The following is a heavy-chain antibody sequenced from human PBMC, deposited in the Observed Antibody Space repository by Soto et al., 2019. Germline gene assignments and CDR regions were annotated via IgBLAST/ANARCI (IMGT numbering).Heavy chain of an antibody. V-gene: IGHV3-30*18. CDR2: ISYDGSNK. CDR3: AKQRYSYGYLSGMDV. CDR1: GFTFSSYG. J-gene: IGHJ6*02. Sequence: QVQLVESGGGVVQPGRSLRLSCAASGFTFSSYGMHWVRQAPGKGLEWVAVISYDGSNKYYADSVKGRFTISRDNSKNTLYLQMNSLRAEDTAVYYCAKQRYSYGYLSGMDVWGQGTTVTVSS. D-gene: IGHD5-18*01.